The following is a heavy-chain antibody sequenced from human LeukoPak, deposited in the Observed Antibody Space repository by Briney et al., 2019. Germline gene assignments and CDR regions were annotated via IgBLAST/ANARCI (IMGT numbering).Heavy chain of an antibody. Sequence: GGSLRLSCAASGFTFSSYSMNWVRQAPGKGLEWVSSISSSSSYIYYADSVKGRFTISRDNAKNSLYLQMNSLRAEDTAVYYCARAIRYCSSTSCYGFDYRGQGTLVTVSS. CDR2: ISSSSSYI. CDR3: ARAIRYCSSTSCYGFDY. CDR1: GFTFSSYS. V-gene: IGHV3-21*01. D-gene: IGHD2-2*01. J-gene: IGHJ4*02.